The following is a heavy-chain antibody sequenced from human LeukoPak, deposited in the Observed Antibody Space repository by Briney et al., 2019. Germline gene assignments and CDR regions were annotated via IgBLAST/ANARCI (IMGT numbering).Heavy chain of an antibody. Sequence: GASVKVSCKASGYIFTDYYIHWVRQAPGQGLEWMGWINPNSGGTNYAQKFQGRVTMTRDTSISTAYMELSRLRSDDTAVYYCASGFLYGAASLLGYWGQGTLVTVSS. V-gene: IGHV1-2*02. CDR1: GYIFTDYY. CDR3: ASGFLYGAASLLGY. J-gene: IGHJ4*02. CDR2: INPNSGGT. D-gene: IGHD4-17*01.